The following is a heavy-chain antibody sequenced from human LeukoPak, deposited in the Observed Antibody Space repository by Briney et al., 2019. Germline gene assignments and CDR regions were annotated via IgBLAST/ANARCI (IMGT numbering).Heavy chain of an antibody. D-gene: IGHD2-2*01. CDR2: IYSGGST. CDR3: ARGSDCSTTTCHWAWFDP. Sequence: GRSLRLSCAASGFTVSSNYMSWVHQAPGKGLEWVSVIYSGGSTYYADSVKGRFTISRDNSKNTLYLQMNSLRAEDTAVYYCARGSDCSTTTCHWAWFDPWGQGTLVTVSS. CDR1: GFTVSSNY. V-gene: IGHV3-53*01. J-gene: IGHJ5*02.